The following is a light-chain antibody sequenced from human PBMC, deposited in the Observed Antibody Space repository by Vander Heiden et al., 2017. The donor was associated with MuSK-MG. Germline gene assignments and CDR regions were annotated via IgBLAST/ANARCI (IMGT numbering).Light chain of an antibody. J-gene: IGLJ3*02. Sequence: VLTQPPSVSVAPGKPARITCGGDNIGTKSVHWYHQKPGQAPVLVKFYDPERPSGIPERFSGSASGNTATLTISRVEAGDEADFYCQVWDSTRNHVVFGGGTKLTVL. CDR1: NIGTKS. V-gene: IGLV3-21*01. CDR3: QVWDSTRNHVV. CDR2: YDP.